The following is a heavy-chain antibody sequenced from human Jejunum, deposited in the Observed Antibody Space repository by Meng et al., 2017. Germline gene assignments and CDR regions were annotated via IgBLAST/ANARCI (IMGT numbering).Heavy chain of an antibody. CDR1: GDSISSNNR. D-gene: IGHD2-15*01. J-gene: IGHJ4*02. CDR3: ARDWGCRDGYCFSGLLEF. Sequence: QVQLQESGPGLVMPSGTLTLPCSVSGDSISSNNRWTWVRQPPGRGLEWIGEIYHGGDTNYNPSLTSPVTISVDKSKNQFTLRLNSVTAADTAIYYCARDWGCRDGYCFSGLLEFWGQGILVTVSS. V-gene: IGHV4-4*02. CDR2: IYHGGDT.